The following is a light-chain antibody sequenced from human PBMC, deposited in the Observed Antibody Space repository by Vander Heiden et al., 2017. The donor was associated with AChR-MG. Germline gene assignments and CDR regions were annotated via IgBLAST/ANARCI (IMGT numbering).Light chain of an antibody. Sequence: DIVMTQTPLSLSVTPGQPASISCKSSQSLLHSDGKTYLYWFLQKAGQPPQLLIYEVFNRFSGVPDRFSGSGSGPDFTLKISRVEAEDVGVYYCMQTRQLPWTFGQGTKVEIK. CDR1: QSLLHSDGKTY. J-gene: IGKJ1*01. V-gene: IGKV2D-29*01. CDR3: MQTRQLPWT. CDR2: EVF.